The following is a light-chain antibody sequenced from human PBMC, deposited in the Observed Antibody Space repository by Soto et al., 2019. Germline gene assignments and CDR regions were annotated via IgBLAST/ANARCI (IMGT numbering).Light chain of an antibody. V-gene: IGLV2-8*01. CDR3: KSYAGSNTYL. Sequence: QSVLTHPPSASGSPGQSVTISCTGTKSDIGVYDFVSWYQHHPGKAPRLIIYEVVQRPSGVPDRFSGSKSGNTASLTVSGLQAPYEADYFCKSYAGSNTYLFGPGTNVTVL. CDR2: EVV. J-gene: IGLJ1*01. CDR1: KSDIGVYDF.